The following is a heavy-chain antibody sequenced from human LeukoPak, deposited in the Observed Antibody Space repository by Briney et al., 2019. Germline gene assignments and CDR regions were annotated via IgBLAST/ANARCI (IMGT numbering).Heavy chain of an antibody. CDR2: ISAYNGHT. Sequence: GASVKVSCKASGYTFTNYGIHWVRQAPGQGLEWMGWISAYNGHTNSAQKFQGRVTLTTDTSTSIAYMELSSLRSEYTAVYYCATPAVRHSYGFPYWGQGTLVTVSS. J-gene: IGHJ4*02. CDR3: ATPAVRHSYGFPY. V-gene: IGHV1-18*01. CDR1: GYTFTNYG. D-gene: IGHD5-18*01.